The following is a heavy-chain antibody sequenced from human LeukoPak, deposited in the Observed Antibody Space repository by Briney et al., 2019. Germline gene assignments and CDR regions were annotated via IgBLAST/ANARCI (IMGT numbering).Heavy chain of an antibody. CDR2: ICSFEGNT. V-gene: IGHV1-18*04. D-gene: IGHD4-17*01. J-gene: IGHJ4*02. CDR3: ARTVTTSSFYFDY. CDR1: RYTFTRYS. Sequence: ASVKVSRKGSRYTFTRYSMHWVRPAPARGVECVGWICSFEGNTNYAQTVRGRVTMTTDTSTSTAYMHLRSLRSDDTALYYCARTVTTSSFYFDYWGQGTLVTVST.